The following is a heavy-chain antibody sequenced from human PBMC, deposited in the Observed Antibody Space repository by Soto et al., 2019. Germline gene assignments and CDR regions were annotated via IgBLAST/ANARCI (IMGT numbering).Heavy chain of an antibody. V-gene: IGHV1-69*13. D-gene: IGHD3-22*01. CDR1: GGTFSSYA. CDR3: ARGYYDSSGYYYPHDY. J-gene: IGHJ4*02. CDR2: IIPIFGTA. Sequence: ASVKVSCKASGGTFSSYAISWVRQAPGQGLEWMGGIIPIFGTANYAQKFQGRATITADESTSTAYMELSSLRSEDTAVYYCARGYYDSSGYYYPHDYWGQGTLVTVSS.